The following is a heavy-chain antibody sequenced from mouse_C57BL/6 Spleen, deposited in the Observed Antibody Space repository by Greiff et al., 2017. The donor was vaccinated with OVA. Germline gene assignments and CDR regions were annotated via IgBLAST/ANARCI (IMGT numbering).Heavy chain of an antibody. CDR1: GYSITSGYD. CDR2: ISYSGST. Sequence: EVQRVESGPGMVKPSQSLSLTCTVTGYSITSGYDWHWIRHFPGNKLEWMGYISYSGSTNYNPSLKSRISITHDTSKNHFFLKLNSVTTEDTATYYCARATTVDYYFDYWGQGTTLTVSS. CDR3: ARATTVDYYFDY. V-gene: IGHV3-1*01. J-gene: IGHJ2*01. D-gene: IGHD1-1*01.